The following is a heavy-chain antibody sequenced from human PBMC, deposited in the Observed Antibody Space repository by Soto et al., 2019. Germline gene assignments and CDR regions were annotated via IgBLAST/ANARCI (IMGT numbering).Heavy chain of an antibody. D-gene: IGHD6-13*01. V-gene: IGHV1-3*01. J-gene: IGHJ3*02. CDR2: INAYNGNT. CDR1: GYTFTSYA. Sequence: ASVKVSCKASGYTFTSYAMHWVRQAPGQRLEWMGWINAYNGNTKYSQKFQGRVTITTDTSASTAYMELRSLRSDDTAVYYCARFSGSLGAFDIWGQGTMVTVSS. CDR3: ARFSGSLGAFDI.